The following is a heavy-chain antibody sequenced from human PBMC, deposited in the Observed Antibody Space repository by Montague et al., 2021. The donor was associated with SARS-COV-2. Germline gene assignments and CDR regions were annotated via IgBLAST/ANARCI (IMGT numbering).Heavy chain of an antibody. CDR2: INHSGST. CDR3: ARRPYYYDSSGQFDP. J-gene: IGHJ5*02. D-gene: IGHD3-22*01. Sequence: SETLSLTCAVYGGSFSGYYWTWIRQSPRKGLEWIGEINHSGSTNYNPSLKSRVTMSVDTSKNQFSLKLSSVTAADTAVYYCARRPYYYDSSGQFDPWGQGVLVTVSS. CDR1: GGSFSGYY. V-gene: IGHV4-34*01.